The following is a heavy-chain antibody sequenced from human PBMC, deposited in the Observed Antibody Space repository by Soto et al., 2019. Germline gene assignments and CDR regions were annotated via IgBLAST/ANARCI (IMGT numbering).Heavy chain of an antibody. CDR2: IYYSGST. J-gene: IGHJ6*03. CDR1: GGSISGHY. D-gene: IGHD3-16*01. CDR3: ARGPYYDLIWNYYYMDV. V-gene: IGHV4-59*08. Sequence: SETLSLTCSVSGGSISGHYWSLVRQTPGKGLEWIGYIYYSGSTNYNPSLKSRVTISVDTSKNQFSLRLTSVTAADTAVYYCARGPYYDLIWNYYYMDVWGKGTTVTVSS.